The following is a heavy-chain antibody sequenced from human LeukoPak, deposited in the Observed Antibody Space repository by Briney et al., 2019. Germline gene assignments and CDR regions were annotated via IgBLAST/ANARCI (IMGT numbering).Heavy chain of an antibody. CDR3: ARGGGLDV. D-gene: IGHD3-16*01. CDR2: INHNGNVN. CDR1: GFIFSSYS. V-gene: IGHV3-7*03. J-gene: IGHJ6*02. Sequence: GGSLRPSCAASGFIFSSYSMNWARQAPGKGLEWVASINHNGNVNYYVDSVKGRFTISRDNAKNSLYLQMSNLRAEDTAVYFCARGGGLDVWGQGATVTVSS.